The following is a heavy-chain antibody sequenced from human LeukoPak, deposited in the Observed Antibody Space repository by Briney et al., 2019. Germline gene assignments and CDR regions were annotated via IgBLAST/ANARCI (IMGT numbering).Heavy chain of an antibody. Sequence: PSETLSLTCTVSGVSISSYHWSWIRQPPGKGLEWIGYIHYSGSTNYNPSLKSRVTISVDTSKNQFSLKLSSVTAADTAVYFCARGPSSYYYGMDVWGQGTTVTVSS. CDR3: ARGPSSYYYGMDV. V-gene: IGHV4-59*01. CDR2: IHYSGST. D-gene: IGHD6-6*01. J-gene: IGHJ6*02. CDR1: GVSISSYH.